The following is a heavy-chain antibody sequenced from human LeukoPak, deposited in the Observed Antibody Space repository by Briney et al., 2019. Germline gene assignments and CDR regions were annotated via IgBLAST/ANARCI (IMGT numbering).Heavy chain of an antibody. CDR1: GGTFSSYA. V-gene: IGHV1-69*05. Sequence: SVKVSCKASGGTFSSYAISWVRQAPGQGLEWMGGIIPIFGTAKYAQKFQGRVTITTDESTSTAYMELSSLRSEDTAVYYCARDSDGVVGLPGKFNWFDPWGQGTVVTVSS. D-gene: IGHD3-3*01. CDR2: IIPIFGTA. CDR3: ARDSDGVVGLPGKFNWFDP. J-gene: IGHJ5*02.